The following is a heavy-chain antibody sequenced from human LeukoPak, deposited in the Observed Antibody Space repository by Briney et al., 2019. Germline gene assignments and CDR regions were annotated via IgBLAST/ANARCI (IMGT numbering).Heavy chain of an antibody. CDR1: GFTFSDYS. V-gene: IGHV3-64*01. D-gene: IGHD2-15*01. CDR2: ISSNGGST. CDR3: ARVAARVSLDY. J-gene: IGHJ4*02. Sequence: GGSLRLSCSASGFTFSDYSMHWVRQAPGKGLEYVSAISSNGGSTYYASSVKGRFTISRNNSKNTLYLQMGSLRTEDMAVYYCARVAARVSLDYWGQGTLVTVSS.